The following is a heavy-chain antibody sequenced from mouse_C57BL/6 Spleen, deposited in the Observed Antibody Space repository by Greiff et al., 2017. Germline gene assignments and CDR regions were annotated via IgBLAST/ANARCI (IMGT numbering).Heavy chain of an antibody. CDR1: GYTFTDYE. V-gene: IGHV1-15*01. J-gene: IGHJ2*01. CDR2: IDPETGGT. CDR3: TRGDSSNYFDY. D-gene: IGHD3-2*01. Sequence: VKLQQSGAELVRPGASVTLSCKASGYTFTDYEMHWVKQTPVHGLEWIGAIDPETGGTAYNQKFKGKAILTADKSSSPAYMELRSLTSEDSAVYYCTRGDSSNYFDYWGQGTTLTVSS.